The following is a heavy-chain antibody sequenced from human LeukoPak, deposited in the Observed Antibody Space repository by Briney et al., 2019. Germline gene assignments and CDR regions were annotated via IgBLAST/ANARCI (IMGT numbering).Heavy chain of an antibody. Sequence: GGSLRLSCAASGFTFSSYWMSWVRQAPGKGLEWVANIKQDGSEKYYVDSVKGRFTISRDNAKNSLYLQMNSLRAEDTAVYYCARRPESYDFWSGYYEYYYYMDVWGKGTTVTVSS. CDR1: GFTFSSYW. V-gene: IGHV3-7*01. J-gene: IGHJ6*03. CDR2: IKQDGSEK. CDR3: ARRPESYDFWSGYYEYYYYMDV. D-gene: IGHD3-3*01.